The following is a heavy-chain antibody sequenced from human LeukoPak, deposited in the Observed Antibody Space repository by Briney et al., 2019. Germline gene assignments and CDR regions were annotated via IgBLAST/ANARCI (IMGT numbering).Heavy chain of an antibody. CDR2: IYYSGST. CDR1: GGSISSSSYY. J-gene: IGHJ5*02. CDR3: ARSAVLRYFDWSPSRWFDP. Sequence: SETLSLTCTVSGGSISSSSYYWGWIRQPPGKGLEWIGSIYYSGSTYYNPSLKSRVTISVDTSKNQFSLKLSSVTAADTAVYYCARSAVLRYFDWSPSRWFDPWGQGTLVTVSS. D-gene: IGHD3-9*01. V-gene: IGHV4-39*01.